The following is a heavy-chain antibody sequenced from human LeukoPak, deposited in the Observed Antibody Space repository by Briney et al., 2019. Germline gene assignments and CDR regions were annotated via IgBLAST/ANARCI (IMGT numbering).Heavy chain of an antibody. V-gene: IGHV3-7*03. J-gene: IGHJ4*02. D-gene: IGHD2-15*01. Sequence: GGSLRLSCAASGFIFSDYWMGWVRQAPGKGLERVANMKLDGSEEYYLDSVKGRFIISRDNANNSLSLQMNSLRTEDTAVYYCARDYCSGESCYDHWGQGALVTVSS. CDR3: ARDYCSGESCYDH. CDR1: GFIFSDYW. CDR2: MKLDGSEE.